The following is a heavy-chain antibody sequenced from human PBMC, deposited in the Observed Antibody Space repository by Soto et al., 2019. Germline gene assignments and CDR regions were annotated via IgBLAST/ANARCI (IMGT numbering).Heavy chain of an antibody. CDR2: IYAGGTS. D-gene: IGHD6-19*01. Sequence: EVQLVESGGGLVQPGGSLRLSCAASGFTVRTSYMNWVRQSPGRGLEWLSVIYAGGTSYHADSVKGRFTISRDESXXXXXLXMNSLRAEDTAVYYCAREITSGWNAFDCWGQGTLVTVSS. J-gene: IGHJ4*02. CDR3: AREITSGWNAFDC. V-gene: IGHV3-66*01. CDR1: GFTVRTSY.